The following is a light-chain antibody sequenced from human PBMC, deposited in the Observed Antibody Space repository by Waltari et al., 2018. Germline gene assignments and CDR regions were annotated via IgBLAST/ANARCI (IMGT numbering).Light chain of an antibody. Sequence: QSALAQPASVSGSPGQSITISRTGTSSDAGSYNLVSWYQQHTGKLPKIMIYEVIKRPSGVSNRFSGSKSGNTASLTISGLQAEDEADYYCCSYVGGSSLIFGGGTKLTVL. CDR2: EVI. CDR1: SSDAGSYNL. V-gene: IGLV2-23*02. J-gene: IGLJ2*01. CDR3: CSYVGGSSLI.